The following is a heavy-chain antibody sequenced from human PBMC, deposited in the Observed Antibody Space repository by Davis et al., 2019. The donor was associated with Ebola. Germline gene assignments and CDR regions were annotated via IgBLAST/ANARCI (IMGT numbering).Heavy chain of an antibody. CDR2: ISAYNGNT. J-gene: IGHJ4*02. CDR3: ARGSNDILTGYYDY. CDR1: GYTFTGYY. D-gene: IGHD3-9*01. V-gene: IGHV1-18*04. Sequence: ASVKVSCKASGYTFTGYYMHWVRQAPGQGLEWMGWISAYNGNTNYAQKLQGRVTMTTDTSTSTAYMELRSLRSDDTAVYYCARGSNDILTGYYDYWGQGTLVTVSS.